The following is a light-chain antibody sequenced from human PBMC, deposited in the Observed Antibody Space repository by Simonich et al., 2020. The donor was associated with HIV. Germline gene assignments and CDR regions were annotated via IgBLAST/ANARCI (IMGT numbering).Light chain of an antibody. Sequence: EIVMTQSPATLSVSPGERATLSCRATQSVSSNLAWYQPKPGQAPRLLIYGASTRATGIPARFSGSGSGTEFTLTISSMQSEDFAVYRCQQYNDWPTFGGGTKVEIK. CDR1: QSVSSN. CDR3: QQYNDWPT. V-gene: IGKV3-15*01. CDR2: GAS. J-gene: IGKJ4*01.